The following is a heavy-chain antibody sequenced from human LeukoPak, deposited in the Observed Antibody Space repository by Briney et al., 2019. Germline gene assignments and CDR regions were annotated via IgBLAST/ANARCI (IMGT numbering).Heavy chain of an antibody. CDR2: IRYDGSNK. CDR3: AKDSKTYSGSYGVDY. J-gene: IGHJ4*02. D-gene: IGHD1-26*01. V-gene: IGHV3-30*02. Sequence: PGGSLRLSCVVSGFTFSNYAMSWVRQAPGKGLEWVAFIRYDGSNKYYADSVKGRFTISRDNSKNTLYLQMNSLRAEDTAVYYCAKDSKTYSGSYGVDYWGRGTLVTVSS. CDR1: GFTFSNYA.